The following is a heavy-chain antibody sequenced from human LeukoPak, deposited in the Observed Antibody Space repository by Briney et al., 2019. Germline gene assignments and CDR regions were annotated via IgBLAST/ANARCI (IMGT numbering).Heavy chain of an antibody. CDR3: ARVRDSDCYSGALGI. J-gene: IGHJ3*02. CDR1: GDSVSINSAS. V-gene: IGHV6-1*01. Sequence: QGLSLTCAISGDSVSINSASWSWIRQPPSRGLEWVGRTYYRSKWYNDSAVCVKSPTNIKTNTSKYKFFLKVNSVTHEDTVDYYCARVRDSDCYSGALGILGQGTIGPLSP. CDR2: TYYRSKWYN. D-gene: IGHD2-21*02.